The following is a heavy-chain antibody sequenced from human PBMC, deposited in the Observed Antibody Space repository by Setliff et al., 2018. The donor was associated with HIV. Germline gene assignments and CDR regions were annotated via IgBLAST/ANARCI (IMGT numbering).Heavy chain of an antibody. CDR1: GYPFDSYG. Sequence: ASVKVSCKTSGYPFDSYGISWVRQAPGQGLEWMGWISAYIGDTKYAQRFQGRVTMTTDPSTPTAYMELRSLKSEDTDVYYCARAVGGSNYFDYSGYQDFWGQGTQVTVSS. D-gene: IGHD3-22*01. CDR3: ARAVGGSNYFDYSGYQDF. V-gene: IGHV1-18*01. J-gene: IGHJ4*02. CDR2: ISAYIGDT.